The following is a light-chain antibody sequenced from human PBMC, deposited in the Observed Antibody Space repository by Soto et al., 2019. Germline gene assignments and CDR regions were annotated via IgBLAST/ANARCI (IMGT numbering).Light chain of an antibody. V-gene: IGLV4-69*01. Sequence: QLVLTQSPSASASLGASVKLTCTLSSGHSSYAIAWHQQQPEKGPRYLMKLNSDGSHSKGDGLPDRFSGSSSGAERYLTISRRQSEDEAADYCQTWGTGMHWVFGGGTTLTVL. J-gene: IGLJ3*02. CDR2: LNSDGSH. CDR1: SGHSSYA. CDR3: QTWGTGMHWV.